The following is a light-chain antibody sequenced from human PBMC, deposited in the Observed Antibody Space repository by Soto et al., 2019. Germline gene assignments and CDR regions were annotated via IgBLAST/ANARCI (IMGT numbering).Light chain of an antibody. CDR1: QSLLHSNGYNY. V-gene: IGKV2-28*01. CDR2: LGS. Sequence: DFVMTQSPLSLPVTPGEPASISCKSSQSLLHSNGYNYLNWYLQKPGQSPQLLIYLGSNRASGVPDRFGGSGSGTDFTLNISRGEAEDVGVYYCMQALQSQLTFGQGTRLEI. CDR3: MQALQSQLT. J-gene: IGKJ5*01.